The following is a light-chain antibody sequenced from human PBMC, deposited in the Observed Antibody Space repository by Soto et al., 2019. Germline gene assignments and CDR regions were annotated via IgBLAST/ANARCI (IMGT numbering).Light chain of an antibody. CDR2: DVS. J-gene: IGLJ1*01. CDR3: SSYTTNSTPYV. CDR1: SSDVGGYNC. Sequence: QSALTQPASVSGSPGQSITISCTGTSSDVGGYNCVSWYQQHPGKAPKLMIYDVSNRPSRVSNRFSGSKSGNTASLTISGLQAEDEADYYCSSYTTNSTPYVFGTGTKLTVL. V-gene: IGLV2-14*03.